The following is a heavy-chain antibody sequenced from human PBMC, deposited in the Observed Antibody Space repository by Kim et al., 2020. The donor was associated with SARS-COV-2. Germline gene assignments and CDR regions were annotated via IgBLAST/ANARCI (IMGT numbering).Heavy chain of an antibody. D-gene: IGHD4-17*01. CDR1: GVTVSSYV. Sequence: GGSLKLSCAASGVTVSSYVMSWVRQTPGKGLEWVSLIYPDGYPYYADSVKGRFTISRDTSESTLYLQMNSLRADDTAVYYCGRLDFGDDYWGQGTLVIVSS. CDR3: GRLDFGDDY. V-gene: IGHV3-53*01. J-gene: IGHJ4*02. CDR2: IYPDGYP.